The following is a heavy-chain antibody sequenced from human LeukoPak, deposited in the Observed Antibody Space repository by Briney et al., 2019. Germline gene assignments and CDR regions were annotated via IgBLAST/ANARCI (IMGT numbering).Heavy chain of an antibody. CDR3: ARLPVVGATTETHFDY. V-gene: IGHV4-38-2*02. Sequence: SETLSLTCTVSGYSISSGFYWGWIRQPPGKGLEWIGETNHSGSTNYNPSLKSRVTISVDTSKNQFSLKLSSVTAADTAVYYCARLPVVGATTETHFDYWGQGTLVTVSS. CDR1: GYSISSGFY. J-gene: IGHJ4*02. CDR2: TNHSGST. D-gene: IGHD1-26*01.